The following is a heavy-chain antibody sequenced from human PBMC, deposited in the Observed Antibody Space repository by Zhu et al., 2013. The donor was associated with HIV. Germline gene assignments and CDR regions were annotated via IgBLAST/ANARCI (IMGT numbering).Heavy chain of an antibody. J-gene: IGHJ4*02. CDR3: ARARNIPRGYCSGGSCYSAYFDY. CDR1: GGSFSGYY. V-gene: IGHV4-34*01. D-gene: IGHD2-15*01. Sequence: QVQLQQWGAGLLKPSETLSLTCAVYGGSFSGYYWSWIRQPPGKGLEWIGEINHSGSTNYNPSLKSRVTISVDTSKNQFSLKLSSVTAADTAVYYRARARNIPRGYCSGGSCYSAYFDYWGQGTLVTVSS. CDR2: INHSGST.